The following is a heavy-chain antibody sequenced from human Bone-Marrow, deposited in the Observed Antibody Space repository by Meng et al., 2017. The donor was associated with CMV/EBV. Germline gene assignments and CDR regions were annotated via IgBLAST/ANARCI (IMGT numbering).Heavy chain of an antibody. CDR1: W. V-gene: IGHV3-15*07. J-gene: IGHJ4*02. CDR2: KKSKSEGGTT. D-gene: IGHD2-21*01. CDR3: TTSDFYGGGGHTPYDY. Sequence: WQKWSSQATGKGLGWVGQKKSKSEGGTTDYAAPVKGRCTNSRDDSKNTLYLQMNRLKTEDTAVYYCTTSDFYGGGGHTPYDYWGQGALVTVSS.